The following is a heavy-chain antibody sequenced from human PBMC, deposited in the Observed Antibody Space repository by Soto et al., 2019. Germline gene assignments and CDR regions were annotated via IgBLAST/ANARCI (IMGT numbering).Heavy chain of an antibody. CDR3: ARESGSGVVPADCWFDP. CDR1: GDSISNYY. D-gene: IGHD2-2*01. Sequence: PSETLSLTCTVSGDSISNYYWTWIRQPPGKGLEWIGCFYNSGNTNYNPSLKSRVTISVDTSNNQFSLRVNSVTAADTAVYYCARESGSGVVPADCWFDPWGQGTLVTVSS. CDR2: FYNSGNT. V-gene: IGHV4-59*01. J-gene: IGHJ5*02.